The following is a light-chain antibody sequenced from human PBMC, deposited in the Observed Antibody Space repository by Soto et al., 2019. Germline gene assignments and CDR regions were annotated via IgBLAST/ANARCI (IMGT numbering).Light chain of an antibody. V-gene: IGLV1-44*01. CDR1: SSNIGSNT. CDR2: NNN. J-gene: IGLJ2*01. CDR3: AAWDDSLNGPV. Sequence: QAVVTQPPSASGTPGQRVTIACSGRSSNIGSNTVNWYQQLPGPAPQLLIYNNNQRPSGVPDRFSGSRSGTSASLAISGLQSVDEADYYCAAWDDSLNGPVFGGGTKLTVL.